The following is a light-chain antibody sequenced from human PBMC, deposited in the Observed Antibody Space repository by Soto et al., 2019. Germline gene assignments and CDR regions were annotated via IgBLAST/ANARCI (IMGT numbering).Light chain of an antibody. J-gene: IGKJ5*01. CDR2: ASS. CDR3: QQADTFPIT. CDR1: QTIRKY. Sequence: QMTQSHSSLSASVGDRFTITCRASQTIRKYLNWYQQKPGKAPKLLIYASSILQSGVPSRFSGSGSGTDFTLTISSLHPEDFATYYCQQADTFPITFGQGTRLEIK. V-gene: IGKV1-39*01.